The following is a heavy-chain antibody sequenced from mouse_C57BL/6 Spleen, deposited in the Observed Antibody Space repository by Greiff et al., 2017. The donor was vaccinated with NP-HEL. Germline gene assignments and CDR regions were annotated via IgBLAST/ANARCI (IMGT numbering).Heavy chain of an antibody. Sequence: QVQLQQSGPELVKPGASVKISCKASGYAFSSSWMNWVKQRPGKGLEWIGRIYPGDGDTNYNGKFKGKATLTADKSSSTAYMQLSSLTSEDSAVYFCARGEGYYYGSSYHWGQGTTLTVSS. D-gene: IGHD1-1*01. J-gene: IGHJ2*01. V-gene: IGHV1-82*01. CDR1: GYAFSSSW. CDR3: ARGEGYYYGSSYH. CDR2: IYPGDGDT.